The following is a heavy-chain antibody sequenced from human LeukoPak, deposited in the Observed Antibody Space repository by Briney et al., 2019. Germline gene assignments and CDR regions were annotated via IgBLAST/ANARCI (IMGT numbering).Heavy chain of an antibody. D-gene: IGHD3-10*01. CDR3: ARVGYYGSGSYYNAFFDY. CDR2: ISGYNGNT. CDR1: GYTFTSYG. Sequence: APVKVSCKASGYTFTSYGISWVRQAPGKGLEWMGWISGYNGNTNYAQKLQGRVTMTTDTSTSTAYMGLRSLRSDDTAVYYCARVGYYGSGSYYNAFFDYWGQGTLVTVSS. V-gene: IGHV1-18*01. J-gene: IGHJ4*02.